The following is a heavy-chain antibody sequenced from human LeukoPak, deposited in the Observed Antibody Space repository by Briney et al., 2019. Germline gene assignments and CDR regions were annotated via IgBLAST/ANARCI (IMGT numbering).Heavy chain of an antibody. Sequence: PGGSLRLSCAASGFTFTDYYMSWIRQAPGKGLEWVSYISSSSRSTTYADSVKGRFTISRDNAKNSLYLQMNSLRAEDTAVYYCSGGYDSDYFFYDGMDVWGQGTTVTVSS. J-gene: IGHJ6*02. CDR1: GFTFTDYY. V-gene: IGHV3-11*06. CDR2: ISSSSRST. D-gene: IGHD5-12*01. CDR3: SGGYDSDYFFYDGMDV.